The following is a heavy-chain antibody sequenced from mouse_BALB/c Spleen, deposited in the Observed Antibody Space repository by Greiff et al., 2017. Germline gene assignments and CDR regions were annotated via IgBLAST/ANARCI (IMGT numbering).Heavy chain of an antibody. V-gene: IGHV3-2*02. D-gene: IGHD1-2*01. CDR1: GYSITSDYA. CDR3: ARSTELRPSMDY. Sequence: DVKLQESGPGLVKPSQSLSLTCTVTGYSITSDYAWNWIRQFPGNKLEWMGYISYSGSTSYNPSLKSRISITRDTSKNQFFLQLNSVTTEDTATYYCARSTELRPSMDYWGQGTSVTVSS. J-gene: IGHJ4*01. CDR2: ISYSGST.